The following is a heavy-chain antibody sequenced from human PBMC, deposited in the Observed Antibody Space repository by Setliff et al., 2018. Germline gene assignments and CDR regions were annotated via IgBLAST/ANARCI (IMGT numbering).Heavy chain of an antibody. CDR3: TTDPSPTFGGVIGAALDI. J-gene: IGHJ3*02. V-gene: IGHV3-15*07. CDR1: GFTFSNAL. D-gene: IGHD3-16*01. CDR2: IKGKTDGLTT. Sequence: GGSLRLSCAASGFTFSNALMNWVRQAPGKGLEWVGRIKGKTDGLTTDYAAPVKGRFTISRDDSKNTLYLQMNSLKTEDTAVYYCTTDPSPTFGGVIGAALDIWGQGTMVTVSS.